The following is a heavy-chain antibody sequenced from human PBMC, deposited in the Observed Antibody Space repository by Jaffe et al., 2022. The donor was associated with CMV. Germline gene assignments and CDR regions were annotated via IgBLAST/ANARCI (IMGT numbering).Heavy chain of an antibody. CDR3: AHYYYETSGYSRIFDS. J-gene: IGHJ4*02. CDR1: GFSLSTRGVG. CDR2: INWDGDK. Sequence: QITLKESGPTLVKPTQTLTLTCTFSGFSLSTRGVGVGWIRQPPGKALEWLAVINWDGDKRYTPSLKSTFTITKDTSKNQVVLTMTNMDPIDTGTYYCAHYYYETSGYSRIFDSWGQGILVTVSS. V-gene: IGHV2-5*02. D-gene: IGHD3-22*01.